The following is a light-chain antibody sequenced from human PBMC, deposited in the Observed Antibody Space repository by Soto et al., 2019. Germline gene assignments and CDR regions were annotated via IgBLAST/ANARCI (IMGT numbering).Light chain of an antibody. CDR1: QSVTGD. CDR3: QQYNNWHPWT. J-gene: IGKJ1*01. V-gene: IGKV3-15*01. Sequence: EVVLREAPSTLSWCPGERSTISCWASQSVTGDYLAWYQQKPGQAPRLLIYGASTRATGIPARFSGSGSGTEFTLTISSLQSEHFAVYYCQQYNNWHPWTFGQGTKVDIK. CDR2: GAS.